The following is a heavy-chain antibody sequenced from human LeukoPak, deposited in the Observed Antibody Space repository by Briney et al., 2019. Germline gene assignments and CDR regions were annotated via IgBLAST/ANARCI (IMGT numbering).Heavy chain of an antibody. CDR2: INHSGNT. D-gene: IGHD6-19*01. J-gene: IGHJ4*02. V-gene: IGHV4-34*01. CDR3: ARANSSGSDY. CDR1: GGSFSGYY. Sequence: SETLSLTCAVYGGSFSGYYWSWIRQPPGKGLEWIGEINHSGNTNYNPSLKSRVTISVDTSKNQFSLKLSSVTAADTAVYYCARANSSGSDYWGQGTLVTVSS.